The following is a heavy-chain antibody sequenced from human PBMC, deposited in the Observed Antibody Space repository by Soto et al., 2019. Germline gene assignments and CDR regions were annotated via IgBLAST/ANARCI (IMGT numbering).Heavy chain of an antibody. J-gene: IGHJ4*02. CDR1: GFIFSMYW. CDR3: ARGPRPSSIGTGAF. D-gene: IGHD3-10*01. Sequence: EVKLVESGGGLFQPGGSLRLSCETSGFIFSMYWMHWVRQVPGKGPQWVARITDDGSTTYYATSVEGRFTISRDNAKNALYLQMTSLRADDPAVYYCARGPRPSSIGTGAFWGQGTLVTVSS. CDR2: ITDDGSTT. V-gene: IGHV3-74*01.